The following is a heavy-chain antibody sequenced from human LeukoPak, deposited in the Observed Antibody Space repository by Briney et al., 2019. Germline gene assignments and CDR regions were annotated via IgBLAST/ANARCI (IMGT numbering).Heavy chain of an antibody. V-gene: IGHV4-59*08. J-gene: IGHJ4*02. CDR3: ARQLYSSGWYDY. Sequence: SETLSLTCTVSGGSISSYYWSWIRQPQGKGLEWIGYIYYSGSTNYNPSLKSRVTISVDTSKNQFSLKLSSVTAADTAVYYCARQLYSSGWYDYWGQGTLVTVSS. CDR2: IYYSGST. CDR1: GGSISSYY. D-gene: IGHD6-19*01.